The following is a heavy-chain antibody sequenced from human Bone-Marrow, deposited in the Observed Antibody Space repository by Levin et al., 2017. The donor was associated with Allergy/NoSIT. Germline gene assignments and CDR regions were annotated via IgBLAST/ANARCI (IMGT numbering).Heavy chain of an antibody. V-gene: IGHV3-23*01. CDR3: ARGHCSTTSCSEFDY. D-gene: IGHD2-2*01. J-gene: IGHJ4*02. CDR2: VSGSGGAT. CDR1: GFTFSNYA. Sequence: PGGSLRLSCAASGFTFSNYAMSWVRQAPGKGLEWVSTVSGSGGATWSADSVKGRFTISTDKSKNTLYLQMNSLRAEDTAVAFCARGHCSTTSCSEFDYWGQGTLVAVSS.